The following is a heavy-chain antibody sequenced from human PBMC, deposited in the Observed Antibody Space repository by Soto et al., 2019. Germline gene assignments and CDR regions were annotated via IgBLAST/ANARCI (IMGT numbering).Heavy chain of an antibody. CDR2: ISYDGSNK. D-gene: IGHD1-26*01. V-gene: IGHV3-30*18. CDR3: EKGAYSGSYLDY. Sequence: QVQLVESGGGVVQPGRSLRLSCAASGFTFSSYGMHWVRQAPGKGLEWVAVISYDGSNKYYADSVKVLFTISRDNSMNPLYLQMNGLRAEDTAVYYCEKGAYSGSYLDYWGQGTLVTVSS. CDR1: GFTFSSYG. J-gene: IGHJ4*02.